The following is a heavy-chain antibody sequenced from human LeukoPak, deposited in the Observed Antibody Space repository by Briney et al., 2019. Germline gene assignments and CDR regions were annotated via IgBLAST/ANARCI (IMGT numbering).Heavy chain of an antibody. D-gene: IGHD3-3*01. V-gene: IGHV3-15*01. Sequence: AGGSLRLSCAASGFTFSNAWMSWVRQAPGKGPEWVGRIKSKTDGGTTDYAAPVKGRFTISRDDSKNTLYMQMNSLKTEDTAMYYCTTLTPYYDFWSGYYYYYYYYMDVGGKGTTVTVSS. CDR2: IKSKTDGGTT. CDR3: TTLTPYYDFWSGYYYYYYYYMDV. J-gene: IGHJ6*03. CDR1: GFTFSNAW.